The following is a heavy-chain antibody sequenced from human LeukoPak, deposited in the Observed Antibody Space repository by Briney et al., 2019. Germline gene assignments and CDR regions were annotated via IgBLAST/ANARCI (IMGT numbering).Heavy chain of an antibody. CDR3: AKDRVVRAQLPYYFDY. D-gene: IGHD1-26*01. CDR2: ISGSGGYT. V-gene: IGHV3-23*01. Sequence: GGTLRPSCVGSGFTFRNYGMSWVRQAPGKGLEWVSAISGSGGYTYYADSVKGRFTISRDKSKNTLYLQMNSLRAEDTAVYYCAKDRVVRAQLPYYFDYWGQGTLVTVSS. CDR1: GFTFRNYG. J-gene: IGHJ4*02.